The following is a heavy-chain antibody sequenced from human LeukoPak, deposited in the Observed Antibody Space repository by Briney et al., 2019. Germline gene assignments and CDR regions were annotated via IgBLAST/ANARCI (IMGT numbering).Heavy chain of an antibody. CDR3: ARAKPNYYYMDV. CDR1: GGSISSHS. J-gene: IGHJ6*03. CDR2: IYTSGST. Sequence: SETLSLTCTVSGGSISSHSWSWIRLPAGKGLEWIGRIYTSGSTNSNPSLKSRVTMSVDTPKNQFSLMLSSVTAADTAVYYCARAKPNYYYMDVWGKGTTVTVSS. V-gene: IGHV4-4*07.